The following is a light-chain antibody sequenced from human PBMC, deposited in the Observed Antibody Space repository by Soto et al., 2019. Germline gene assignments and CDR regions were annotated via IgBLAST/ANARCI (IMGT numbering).Light chain of an antibody. J-gene: IGLJ1*01. CDR1: NSDVGAYNF. V-gene: IGLV2-14*01. Sequence: QSVLTQPASVSGSPGQSITISCTGTNSDVGAYNFVSWYQQYPGKAPKLMIYGISNRPSGISNRFSGSKSGNTASLTISGLQAEDEADYYCSSYTPSTTPYVFGTGTKVTVL. CDR2: GIS. CDR3: SSYTPSTTPYV.